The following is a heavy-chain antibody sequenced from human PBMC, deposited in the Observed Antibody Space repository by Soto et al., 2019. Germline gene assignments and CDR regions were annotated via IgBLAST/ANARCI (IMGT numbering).Heavy chain of an antibody. CDR1: GGSISSSSYY. V-gene: IGHV4-39*01. CDR2: IYYSGST. Sequence: QLQLQESGPGLVKPSETLSLTCTVSGGSISSSSYYWGWIRQPPGKGLEWIGSIYYSGSTYYNPSLKSRVTISVDTSKNQFSRKLSSVTAADTAVYYCARLRVEGFDPWGQGTLVTVSS. J-gene: IGHJ5*02. CDR3: ARLRVEGFDP. D-gene: IGHD3-3*01.